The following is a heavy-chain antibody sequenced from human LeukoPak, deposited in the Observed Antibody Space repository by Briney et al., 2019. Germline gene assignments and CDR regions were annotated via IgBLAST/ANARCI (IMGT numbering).Heavy chain of an antibody. V-gene: IGHV3-74*01. CDR3: TRDANHYGGMDV. CDR1: GITFSKYW. CDR2: IHSDGSTT. J-gene: IGHJ6*02. Sequence: GGSLRLSCAVSGITFSKYWMHWVRQVPGKGLVWVSRIHSDGSTTDYADSVKGRFTITRDSAKNTLYLEMNSLRVEDTAVYYCTRDANHYGGMDVRGQGTTVTVSS.